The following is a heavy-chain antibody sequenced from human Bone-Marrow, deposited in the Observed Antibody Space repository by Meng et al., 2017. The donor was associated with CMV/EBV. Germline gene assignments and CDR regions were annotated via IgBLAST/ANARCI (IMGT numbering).Heavy chain of an antibody. D-gene: IGHD2-15*01. CDR3: ANGKVMVVDWFDP. CDR2: IWYDGSNK. Sequence: AASGFTFSSYGKHWVRQAPGKGLEWVAVIWYDGSNKYYADAVKGRFTISRDNSKNTLYLQMNSLRAEDTAVYYCANGKVMVVDWFDPWGQGTLVTVSS. J-gene: IGHJ5*02. CDR1: GFTFSSYG. V-gene: IGHV3-33*06.